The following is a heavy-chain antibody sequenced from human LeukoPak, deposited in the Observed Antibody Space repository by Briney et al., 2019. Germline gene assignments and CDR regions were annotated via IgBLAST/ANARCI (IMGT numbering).Heavy chain of an antibody. CDR2: ISENGGNI. J-gene: IGHJ4*02. CDR1: GFTFSHYE. CDR3: ARDKGSHGY. V-gene: IGHV3-48*03. D-gene: IGHD2-15*01. Sequence: GGSLRLSCADSGFTFSHYEMNWIRQAPGKGLEWVSFISENGGNIHYADSVKGRFTISRDNAKNSLYLQMNSLRAEDTAVYYCARDKGSHGYWGQGTLVTVSS.